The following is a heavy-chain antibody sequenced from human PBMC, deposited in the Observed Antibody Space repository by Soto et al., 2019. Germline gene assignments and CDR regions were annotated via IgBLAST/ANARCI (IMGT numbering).Heavy chain of an antibody. Sequence: GGSLRLSCVASGFTFNNYWMSWVRQAPGKGLEWVANIKHDGSDKYYVGSVKGRFTISRDNARNSLYLEMNSLRTEDTAVYYCARDLEHTKATFDYWGQGTLVTVSS. V-gene: IGHV3-7*01. J-gene: IGHJ4*02. CDR3: ARDLEHTKATFDY. D-gene: IGHD2-8*01. CDR1: GFTFNNYW. CDR2: IKHDGSDK.